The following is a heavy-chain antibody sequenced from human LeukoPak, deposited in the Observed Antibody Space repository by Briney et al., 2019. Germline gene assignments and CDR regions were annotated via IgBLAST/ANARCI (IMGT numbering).Heavy chain of an antibody. CDR1: GFTFSSYS. J-gene: IGHJ6*03. CDR3: TRDVRLRHKYYYMDV. V-gene: IGHV3-21*01. D-gene: IGHD4-17*01. CDR2: ITSSSSYI. Sequence: GGSLRLSCAASGFTFSSYSMNWVRQAPGKGLEWVSSITSSSSYIYYADSVKGRFIISRDNAKNSLYLQMNSLRAEDTAVYYCTRDVRLRHKYYYMDVWGKGTTVTVSS.